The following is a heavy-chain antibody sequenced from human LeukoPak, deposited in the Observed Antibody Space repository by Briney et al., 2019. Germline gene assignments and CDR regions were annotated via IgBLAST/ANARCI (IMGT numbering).Heavy chain of an antibody. CDR3: ARSNYYGSGSYYNGFDY. J-gene: IGHJ4*02. Sequence: LRLSCAASGFTFSSYAMSWIRQPPGKGLEWIGYIYHSGSTYYNPSLKSRVTISVDRSKNQFSLKLSSVTAADTAVYYCARSNYYGSGSYYNGFDYWGQGTLVTVSS. D-gene: IGHD3-10*01. V-gene: IGHV4-30-2*01. CDR2: IYHSGST. CDR1: GFTFSSYA.